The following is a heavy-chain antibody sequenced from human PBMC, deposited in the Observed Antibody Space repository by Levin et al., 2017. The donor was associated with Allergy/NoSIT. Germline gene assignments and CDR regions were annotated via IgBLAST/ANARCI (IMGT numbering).Heavy chain of an antibody. V-gene: IGHV6-1*01. Sequence: PSETLSLTCAISGDSVSSSNAAWIWIRQSPSRGLEWLGRTYYRSKWFNDYAVSVTCRISINPETSKNQFSLHLNSVTPEDTAVYLCARDGTGYRASHYLDSWGKGTLVTVTS. CDR2: TYYRSKWFN. CDR1: GDSVSSSNAA. J-gene: IGHJ4*02. CDR3: ARDGTGYRASHYLDS. D-gene: IGHD5-12*01.